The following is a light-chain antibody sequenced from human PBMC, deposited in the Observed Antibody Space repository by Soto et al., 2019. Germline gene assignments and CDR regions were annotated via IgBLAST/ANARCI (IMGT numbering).Light chain of an antibody. V-gene: IGLV4-60*02. Sequence: QLVLTQSSSASASLGSSVKLTCTLSSGHSSYIIAWHQQQPGKAPRYLMKLEGSGSYNKGSGVPDRFSGSSSGADRYLTISNLQFEYEADYYCETWDSNTRVFGTGTKVTVL. CDR2: LEGSGSY. CDR1: SGHSSYI. J-gene: IGLJ1*01. CDR3: ETWDSNTRV.